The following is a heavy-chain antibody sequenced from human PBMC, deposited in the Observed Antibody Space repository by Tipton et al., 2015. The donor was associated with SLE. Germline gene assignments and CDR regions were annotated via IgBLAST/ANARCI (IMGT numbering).Heavy chain of an antibody. CDR2: VNHGGST. CDR1: GGSFTGYY. J-gene: IGHJ2*01. D-gene: IGHD3-3*01. Sequence: TLSLTCAVYGGSFTGYYWNWIRQPPGKGLEWIGEVNHGGSTNYNPSLKSRVTISMDTSKNQFSLKLSSVTAAETAVYYCARRASQRITIFGVVSWYFDLWGRGTLVTVSS. CDR3: ARRASQRITIFGVVSWYFDL. V-gene: IGHV4-34*01.